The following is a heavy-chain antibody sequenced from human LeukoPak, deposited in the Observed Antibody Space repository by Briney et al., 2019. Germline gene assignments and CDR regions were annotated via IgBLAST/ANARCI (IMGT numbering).Heavy chain of an antibody. Sequence: GGSLRLSCAASGFTFSSHSMNWVRQAPGKRLEWVSSISSSSSYIYYADSVKGRFTISRDNAKNSLYLQMNSLRAEDTAVYYCASEGSGSPYYFDYWGQGTLVTVSS. D-gene: IGHD3-10*01. V-gene: IGHV3-21*01. J-gene: IGHJ4*02. CDR3: ASEGSGSPYYFDY. CDR1: GFTFSSHS. CDR2: ISSSSSYI.